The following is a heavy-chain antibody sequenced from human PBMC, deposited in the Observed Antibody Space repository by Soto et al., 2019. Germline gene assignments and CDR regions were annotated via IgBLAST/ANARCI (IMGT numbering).Heavy chain of an antibody. V-gene: IGHV5-51*01. CDR1: VYSFTSYW. CDR2: IYPGDSDT. CDR3: ATTFLAYCGGDCYSPFYYGMDV. J-gene: IGHJ6*01. D-gene: IGHD2-21*02. Sequence: GESLKISCKVSVYSFTSYWIGWVRQMPGKGLEWMGIIYPGDSDTRYSPSFQGQVTISADKSISTAYLQWSSLKASDTAMYYCATTFLAYCGGDCYSPFYYGMDVWGQWTTVTVSS.